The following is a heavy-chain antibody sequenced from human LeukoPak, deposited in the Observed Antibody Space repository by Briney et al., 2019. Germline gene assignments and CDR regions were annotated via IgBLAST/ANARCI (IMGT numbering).Heavy chain of an antibody. CDR2: IYCSGST. D-gene: IGHD2-15*01. CDR3: ARGADCSGSSCYPGNWFDP. V-gene: IGHV4-31*03. Sequence: PSQTLSLTCTVSGGSISSGGYYWSWIRQHPGKGLEWIGYIYCSGSTYYNPSLKSRVTISVDTSKNQFSLKLSSVTAADTAVYYCARGADCSGSSCYPGNWFDPWGQGTLVTVSS. J-gene: IGHJ5*02. CDR1: GGSISSGGYY.